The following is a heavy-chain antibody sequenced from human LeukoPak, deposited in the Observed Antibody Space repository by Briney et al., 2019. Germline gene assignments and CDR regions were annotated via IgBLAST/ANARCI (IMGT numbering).Heavy chain of an antibody. CDR2: INAKSGDT. Sequence: ASVKVSCKASGYTFTDYYMHWVRQAPGQGLEWMGWINAKSGDTKYAQKFQARVTMTRDTSISTAYMELSRLRSDDTAVYYCAREPDVEGGCWGQGTLVTVSS. CDR3: AREPDVEGGC. CDR1: GYTFTDYY. J-gene: IGHJ4*02. V-gene: IGHV1-2*02. D-gene: IGHD6-19*01.